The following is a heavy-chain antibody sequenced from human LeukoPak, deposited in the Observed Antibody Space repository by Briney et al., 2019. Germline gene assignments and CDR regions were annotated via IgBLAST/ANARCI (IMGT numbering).Heavy chain of an antibody. J-gene: IGHJ1*01. CDR3: ARGQYYYDSSGAEYFQH. Sequence: SETLSLTCTVSGGSIGSYYWSWIRQPAGKGLEWIGRIYTSGSTNYNPSLKSRVTMSVDTSKNQFSLKLSSVTAADTAVYYCARGQYYYDSSGAEYFQHWGQGTLVTVSS. CDR2: IYTSGST. V-gene: IGHV4-4*07. CDR1: GGSIGSYY. D-gene: IGHD3-22*01.